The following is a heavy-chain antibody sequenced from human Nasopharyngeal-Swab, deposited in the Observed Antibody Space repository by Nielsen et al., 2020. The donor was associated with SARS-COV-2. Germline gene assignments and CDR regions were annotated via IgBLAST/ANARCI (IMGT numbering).Heavy chain of an antibody. CDR1: GGSVSTSTYF. V-gene: IGHV4-39*01. CDR3: VRSSSWYYFDY. CDR2: VYYSGST. Sequence: SETLSLTCPVSGGSVSTSTYFWGWISQPPGKGLEWIGTVYYSGSTYYNPSLKSRVTISVDKSKNQFSLQLSSVTAADTAVYYCVRSSSWYYFDYWAQGTQVTVSS. D-gene: IGHD6-13*01. J-gene: IGHJ4*02.